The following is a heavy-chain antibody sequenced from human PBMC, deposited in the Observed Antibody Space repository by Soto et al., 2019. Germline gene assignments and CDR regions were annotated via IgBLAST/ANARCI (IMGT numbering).Heavy chain of an antibody. CDR3: AKGGGSITISTDV. D-gene: IGHD3-9*01. CDR2: ISGSGGST. Sequence: GGSLRLSCASSGFTFSSYAMSLVRQAPGKGLEWVSAISGSGGSTYYADSVKGRFTISRDNSKNTLYLQMNSLRAEDTAVYYCAKGGGSITISTDVWGQGTTVTVSS. V-gene: IGHV3-23*01. CDR1: GFTFSSYA. J-gene: IGHJ6*02.